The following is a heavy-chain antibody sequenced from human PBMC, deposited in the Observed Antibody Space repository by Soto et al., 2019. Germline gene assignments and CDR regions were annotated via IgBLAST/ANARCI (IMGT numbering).Heavy chain of an antibody. CDR3: ARDPDRLDLYYNYGMDV. J-gene: IGHJ6*02. CDR2: ISDNAGTT. D-gene: IGHD3-10*01. CDR1: EFTFSSYS. Sequence: HLGPSLRRSCAASEFTFSSYSMSWVRQAPGKGLEWVADISDNAGTTNYADSVKGRFTISRKNFKNTLYLEMSSLRADDTAVYYCARDPDRLDLYYNYGMDVWGQGTTVTVSS. V-gene: IGHV3-23*01.